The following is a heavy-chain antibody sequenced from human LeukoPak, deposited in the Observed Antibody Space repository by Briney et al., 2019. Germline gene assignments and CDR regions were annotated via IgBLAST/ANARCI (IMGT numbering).Heavy chain of an antibody. CDR2: ISSSGSTI. J-gene: IGHJ4*02. CDR1: GFTFSSYA. CDR3: ARGGSYYDSSGYYYGPVYY. V-gene: IGHV3-11*01. D-gene: IGHD3-22*01. Sequence: GASLRLSCAASGFTFSSYAMSWIRQAPGKGLEWVSYISSSGSTIYYADSVKGRFTISRDNAKNSLYLQMNSLRAEDTAVYYCARGGSYYDSSGYYYGPVYYWGQGTLVTVSS.